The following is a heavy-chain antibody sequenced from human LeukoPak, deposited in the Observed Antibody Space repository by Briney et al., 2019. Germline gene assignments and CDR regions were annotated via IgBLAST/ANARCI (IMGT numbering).Heavy chain of an antibody. CDR3: ARTYSSGWYRYFDY. Sequence: SETLSLTCTVSGGSISSYYWSWIRQPPGKGLEWIGLLYSSENINYNPSLKSRVTISLDTSKNQFSLKLSSVTAADTAVYYCARTYSSGWYRYFDYWGQGTLVTVSS. CDR2: LYSSENI. CDR1: GGSISSYY. D-gene: IGHD6-19*01. V-gene: IGHV4-4*08. J-gene: IGHJ4*02.